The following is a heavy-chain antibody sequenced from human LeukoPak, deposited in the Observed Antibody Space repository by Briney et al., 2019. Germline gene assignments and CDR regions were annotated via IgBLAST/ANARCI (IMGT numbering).Heavy chain of an antibody. Sequence: GGSLRLSCAASGFTFNSYSMNWVRQAPGKGLEWVSSISSKSNYIYYADSLKGRFTISRDNAKNTLYLQMNSLRAEDTAVYYCARDNYYDSSGYLSYYYYYYMDVWGKGTTVTISS. D-gene: IGHD3-22*01. CDR1: GFTFNSYS. V-gene: IGHV3-21*01. J-gene: IGHJ6*03. CDR3: ARDNYYDSSGYLSYYYYYYMDV. CDR2: ISSKSNYI.